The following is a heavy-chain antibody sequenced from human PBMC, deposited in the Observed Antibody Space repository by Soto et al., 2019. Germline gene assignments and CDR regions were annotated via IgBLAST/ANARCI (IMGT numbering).Heavy chain of an antibody. Sequence: QVQLVQSGAEVKKPGASVKISCKASGYTFTSYYMHWVRQAPGQGLEWMGIINPSGGSTNYAQKLHGRVAMTRDTSTSTGYMALNSLRSEDTAVYYCARPPYPGCINAVCYPLDYWGQGTLVTVSS. D-gene: IGHD2-8*01. CDR3: ARPPYPGCINAVCYPLDY. CDR1: GYTFTSYY. V-gene: IGHV1-46*01. J-gene: IGHJ4*02. CDR2: INPSGGST.